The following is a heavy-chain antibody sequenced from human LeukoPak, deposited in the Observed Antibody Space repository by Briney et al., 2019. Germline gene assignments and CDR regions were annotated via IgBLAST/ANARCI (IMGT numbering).Heavy chain of an antibody. V-gene: IGHV4-31*03. CDR1: CGSISSGGYF. CDR3: ASGQPGGYYPNYCFDY. Sequence: SETLSLTCTVSCGSISSGGYFWSWLRQHPGGGLEWIGYIYYSGSTYYNPSLKSRDTISVDTSKNQFSLKLRSVTAADTAVYSSASGQPGGYYPNYCFDYWGQGTLVTVSS. CDR2: IYYSGST. D-gene: IGHD3-22*01. J-gene: IGHJ4*02.